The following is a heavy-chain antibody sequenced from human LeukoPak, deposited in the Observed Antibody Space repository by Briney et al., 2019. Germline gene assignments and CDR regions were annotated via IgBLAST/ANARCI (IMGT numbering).Heavy chain of an antibody. V-gene: IGHV1-69*13. D-gene: IGHD6-19*01. CDR2: FIPVFGPA. CDR1: GGTFSNYA. CDR3: ARAGEVYNSGSYLEY. J-gene: IGHJ4*02. Sequence: SVKVSCKASGGTFSNYAVSWVRQAPRQGLEWMGGFIPVFGPANYAQKFQGRVTITADESTSTAYMDLSSLRSEDTAVYYCARAGEVYNSGSYLEYWGQGTLVTVSS.